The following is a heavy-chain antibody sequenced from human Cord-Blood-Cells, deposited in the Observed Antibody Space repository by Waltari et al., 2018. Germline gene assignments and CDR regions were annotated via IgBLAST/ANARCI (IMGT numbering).Heavy chain of an antibody. CDR1: GFTFSSYE. Sequence: EVQLVESGGGLVQPGGSLRLSCAASGFTFSSYEMNWVRQAPGKGLEWVSYISSSGSTIYYADSVKGRFTIARDNAKNSLYLQMNSLRAEDTAVYYCARSTAAAGTFYYYYYGRDVWGQGTTVTVSS. D-gene: IGHD6-13*01. CDR2: ISSSGSTI. J-gene: IGHJ6*02. CDR3: ARSTAAAGTFYYYYYGRDV. V-gene: IGHV3-48*03.